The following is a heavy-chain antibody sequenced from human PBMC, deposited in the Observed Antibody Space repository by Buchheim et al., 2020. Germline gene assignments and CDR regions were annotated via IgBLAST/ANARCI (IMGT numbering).Heavy chain of an antibody. J-gene: IGHJ4*02. CDR1: GLTLTGES. Sequence: EVQLLESGGDLAQPGGSLRLSCAVSGLTLTGESMNWVRQAPGKGLEWVSAIRMTDHSTHYAASVKGRFTISSDKSKNTLYLQMNSLRAGDTAVYYCARRRGDHTHYYFDYWGQGTL. D-gene: IGHD5-24*01. CDR2: IRMTDHST. V-gene: IGHV3-23*05. CDR3: ARRRGDHTHYYFDY.